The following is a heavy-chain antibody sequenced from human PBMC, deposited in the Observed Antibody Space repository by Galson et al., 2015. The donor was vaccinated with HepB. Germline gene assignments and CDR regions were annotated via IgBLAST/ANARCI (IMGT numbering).Heavy chain of an antibody. Sequence: SLRLSCAASGFTFSNAWMSWVRQAPGKGLEWVGRIKSKTDGGTTDYAAPVKGRFTISRDDSKNTLYLQMNSLKTEDTAVYYCTSSRGIAARPNSFSGYKVDYWGQGTLVTVSS. J-gene: IGHJ4*02. CDR1: GFTFSNAW. D-gene: IGHD6-6*01. CDR3: TSSRGIAARPNSFSGYKVDY. CDR2: IKSKTDGGTT. V-gene: IGHV3-15*01.